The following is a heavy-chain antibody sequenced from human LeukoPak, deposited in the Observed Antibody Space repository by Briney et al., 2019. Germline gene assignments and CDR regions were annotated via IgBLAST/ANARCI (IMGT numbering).Heavy chain of an antibody. V-gene: IGHV3-30*18. CDR2: ISYDGSNK. D-gene: IGHD3-16*02. Sequence: PGGSLRLSCVASGFTFSNYGMHWVRQAPGKGLEWVAVISYDGSNKFYADSVKGRFTIFRDNSKNTLSLQKNSLRAEDTAVYYCANEWAKMSFFDNGGQGARGTVSA. CDR3: ANEWAKMSFFDN. CDR1: GFTFSNYG. J-gene: IGHJ4*02.